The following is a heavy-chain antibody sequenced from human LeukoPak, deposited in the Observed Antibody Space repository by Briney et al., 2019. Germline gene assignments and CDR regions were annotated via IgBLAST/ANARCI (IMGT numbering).Heavy chain of an antibody. Sequence: GGSLRLSCAASGFSFSSYGMHWVRQAPGKGLKWVAFIRFDGSNKYYADSVKGRFTISRDNSNNTLYLQMNSLRAEDMAVYYCAKYHFGDFDYYPQLDYWGQGTLVTVSS. D-gene: IGHD3-10*01. V-gene: IGHV3-30*02. CDR3: AKYHFGDFDYYPQLDY. CDR1: GFSFSSYG. J-gene: IGHJ4*02. CDR2: IRFDGSNK.